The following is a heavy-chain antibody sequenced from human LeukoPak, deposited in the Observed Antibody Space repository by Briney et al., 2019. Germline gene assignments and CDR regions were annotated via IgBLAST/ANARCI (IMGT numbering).Heavy chain of an antibody. J-gene: IGHJ4*02. D-gene: IGHD2/OR15-2a*01. CDR3: ARRSSRSFDY. V-gene: IGHV3-48*01. CDR1: GFTFNTYS. CDR2: IFSGSTSL. Sequence: GGSLRLSCAASGFTFNTYSMNWVRQAPGKGLEWVAYIFSGSTSLYAGSVKGRFTISRDNAENSLYLQMSSLRAEDTAVYCRARRSSRSFDYWGRGTLVIVS.